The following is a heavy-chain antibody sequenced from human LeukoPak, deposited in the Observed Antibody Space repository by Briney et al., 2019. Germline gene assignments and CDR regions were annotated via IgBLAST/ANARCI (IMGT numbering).Heavy chain of an antibody. Sequence: GGSLRPSCAASGFTFSSYGMSWVRQAPGKGLEWVGFIRRKAYGGTTEYAASVKGRFTISRDDSKSIAYLQMNSLKTEDTAVYYCSSQGAYSYADYSFDYWGQGTLVTVSS. CDR2: IRRKAYGGTT. CDR1: GFTFSSYG. V-gene: IGHV3-49*04. J-gene: IGHJ4*02. D-gene: IGHD5-18*01. CDR3: SSQGAYSYADYSFDY.